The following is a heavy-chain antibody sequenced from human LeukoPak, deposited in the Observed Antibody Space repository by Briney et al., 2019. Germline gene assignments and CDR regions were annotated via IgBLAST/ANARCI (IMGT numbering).Heavy chain of an antibody. CDR2: INHSGST. J-gene: IGHJ6*03. V-gene: IGHV4-34*01. CDR1: GGSFSGYY. Sequence: SETLSLTCAVYGGSFSGYYWSWIRQPPGKGLEWIGEINHSGSTNYNPSLKSRVTISVDTSKNQFSLKLSSVAAADTAVYYCARGVVVVPAAKNGYYYYMDVWGKGTTVTVSS. D-gene: IGHD2-2*01. CDR3: ARGVVVVPAAKNGYYYYMDV.